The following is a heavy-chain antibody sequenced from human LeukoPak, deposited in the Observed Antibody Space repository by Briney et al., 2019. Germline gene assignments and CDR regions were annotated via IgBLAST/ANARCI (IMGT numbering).Heavy chain of an antibody. D-gene: IGHD1-26*01. CDR1: GFTFSYYA. CDR3: AKEWELQGEGAFDI. V-gene: IGHV3-30-3*01. CDR2: ISYDGSNK. Sequence: GGSLRLSCAASGFTFSYYAMHWVRQAPGKGLEWVAVISYDGSNKYYADSVEGRFTIPRDNSNNTLYLQMSSLRGEDTAVYYCAKEWELQGEGAFDIWGQETMFTVSS. J-gene: IGHJ3*02.